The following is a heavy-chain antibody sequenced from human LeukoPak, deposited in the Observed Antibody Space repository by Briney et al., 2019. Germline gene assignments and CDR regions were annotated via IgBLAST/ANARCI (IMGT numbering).Heavy chain of an antibody. Sequence: PGGSLRLSCAASGFSFSTYGMHWVRQAPGKGLEWVAFIRSDGSNKYYADSVKGRFIISRDNSKNTLYLQMNSLRAEDTAVYYCARGSPSPRGYWGQGTLVTISS. J-gene: IGHJ4*02. CDR3: ARGSPSPRGY. V-gene: IGHV3-30*02. CDR2: IRSDGSNK. CDR1: GFSFSTYG. D-gene: IGHD3-10*01.